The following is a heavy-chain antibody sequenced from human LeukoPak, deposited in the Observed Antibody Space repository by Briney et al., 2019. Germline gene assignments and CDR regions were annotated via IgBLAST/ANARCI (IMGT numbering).Heavy chain of an antibody. CDR1: GFTFSSYG. CDR2: ISYDGSNK. Sequence: GGSLRLSCAASGFTFSSYGMHWVRQAPGKGLEWVAVISYDGSNKYYADSVKGRFTISRDNSKNTLYLQMNSLRAEDTAVYYCARDPLDYDSSGYYYGYWGQGTLVTVSS. D-gene: IGHD3-22*01. J-gene: IGHJ4*02. V-gene: IGHV3-30*03. CDR3: ARDPLDYDSSGYYYGY.